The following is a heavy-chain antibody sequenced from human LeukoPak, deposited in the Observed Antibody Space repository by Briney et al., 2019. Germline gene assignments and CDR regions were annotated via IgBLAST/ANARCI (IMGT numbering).Heavy chain of an antibody. V-gene: IGHV3-23*01. CDR3: AKRGVVIRVILVGFHKEAYYFDS. J-gene: IGHJ4*02. CDR2: ISASGGST. D-gene: IGHD3-22*01. CDR1: GFAFSSYA. Sequence: GGYLGLSGEASGFAFSSYAISWVRQAPGKGLEWVSGISASGGSTYYADSVKGRFTISRDNPKNTIYLQMNSLRAEDTAVYFCAKRGVVIRVILVGFHKEAYYFDSWGQGALVTVSS.